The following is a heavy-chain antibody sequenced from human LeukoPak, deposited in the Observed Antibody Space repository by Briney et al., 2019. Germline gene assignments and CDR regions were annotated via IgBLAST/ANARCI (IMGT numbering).Heavy chain of an antibody. Sequence: PGGSLRLSCTASGFTFGDYVMSWVRQAPGKGLEWVSYISSSGSTRYYTDSVKGRFTISTDNAKKSLYPQMNSLRAEDTAVYYCSLSLLGATTPSDYWGQGTLVTVSS. CDR3: SLSLLGATTPSDY. CDR2: ISSSGSTR. D-gene: IGHD2-15*01. J-gene: IGHJ4*02. CDR1: GFTFGDYV. V-gene: IGHV3-48*03.